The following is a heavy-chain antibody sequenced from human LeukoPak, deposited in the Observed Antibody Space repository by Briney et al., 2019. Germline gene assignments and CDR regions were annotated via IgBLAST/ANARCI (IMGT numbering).Heavy chain of an antibody. CDR3: ARDRGFWSGYDLDY. Sequence: ASXKVSCKASGYTFTSYVISWVRQAPGQGSEWRGWISAYNSNTNYEQKLQGRGTITKDKSTTTAYMELRSLRSDDTAVYYCARDRGFWSGYDLDYWGQGTLVTVS. V-gene: IGHV1-18*01. CDR2: ISAYNSNT. CDR1: GYTFTSYV. D-gene: IGHD3-3*01. J-gene: IGHJ4*02.